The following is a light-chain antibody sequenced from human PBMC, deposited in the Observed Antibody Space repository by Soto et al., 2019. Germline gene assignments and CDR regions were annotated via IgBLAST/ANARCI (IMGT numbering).Light chain of an antibody. CDR2: NTN. V-gene: IGLV8-61*01. CDR3: MVYMGGGIWV. J-gene: IGLJ3*02. CDR1: SGSVSSSYY. Sequence: QTVVTQEPSFSVSPGGTVTLTCGLSSGSVSSSYYPSWYQQTPGQAPRTLIYNTNTRSSGVPDRFSGSILGNKAALTITGAQADDESDYYCMVYMGGGIWVFGGGTQLTVL.